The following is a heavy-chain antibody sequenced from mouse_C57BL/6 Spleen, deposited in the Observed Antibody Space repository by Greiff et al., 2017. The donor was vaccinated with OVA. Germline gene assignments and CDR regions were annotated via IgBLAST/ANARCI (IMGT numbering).Heavy chain of an antibody. CDR3: ARNTYYDYSYFDV. D-gene: IGHD2-4*01. CDR1: GFSLTSYG. CDR2: IWSGGST. V-gene: IGHV2-2*01. J-gene: IGHJ1*03. Sequence: QVQLKESGPGLVQPSQSLSITCTVSGFSLTSYGVHWVRQSPGKGLEWLGVIWSGGSTDYNAAFISRLSISKDNSKSQVFFKMNSLQAEDTAVYYGARNTYYDYSYFDVWGTGTTVTVSS.